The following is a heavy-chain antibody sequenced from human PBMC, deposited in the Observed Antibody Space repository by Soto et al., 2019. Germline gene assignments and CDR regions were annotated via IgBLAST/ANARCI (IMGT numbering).Heavy chain of an antibody. J-gene: IGHJ4*02. V-gene: IGHV4-34*01. D-gene: IGHD5-12*01. CDR2: VKDGGHT. Sequence: QVQLQQWGAGLLKPSETLSLNCAVTGGSLSGYYWSWIRQPPGKGLEWIGEVKDGGHTNYSPSLGGRVTISSDTSNNQCSLRLNSVTAADTGVYYCARGQEGVVATHWDQGSLVTVSS. CDR3: ARGQEGVVATH. CDR1: GGSLSGYY.